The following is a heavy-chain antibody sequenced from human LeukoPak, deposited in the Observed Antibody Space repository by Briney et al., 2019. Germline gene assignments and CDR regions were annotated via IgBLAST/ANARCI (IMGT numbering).Heavy chain of an antibody. J-gene: IGHJ4*02. CDR2: TYYRSKWSY. CDR1: EDSVSSNSAA. Sequence: SQTLSLTCAIYEDSVSSNSAAWNWIRQSPSRGLEWLGRTYYRSKWSYNYAISVKSRISINPDTSKNQFSLQLNSVTPEDTAVYYCARIVGGAPDYWGQGTLVTVSS. CDR3: ARIVGGAPDY. V-gene: IGHV6-1*01. D-gene: IGHD1-26*01.